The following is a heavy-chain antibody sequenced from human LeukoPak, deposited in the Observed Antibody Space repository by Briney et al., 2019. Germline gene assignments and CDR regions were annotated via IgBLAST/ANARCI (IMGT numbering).Heavy chain of an antibody. Sequence: HAGRSLRLSCVASGFTFSRYDIHWVRQAPGKGLQWVAVISFDGGNEIYADSVKGRFTISRDNSKNTLYLQMNSLRAEDTAVYYCAKVGWDSYYYYYMDVWGKGTTVTISS. V-gene: IGHV3-30-3*01. J-gene: IGHJ6*03. CDR3: AKVGWDSYYYYYMDV. CDR1: GFTFSRYD. D-gene: IGHD6-19*01. CDR2: ISFDGGNE.